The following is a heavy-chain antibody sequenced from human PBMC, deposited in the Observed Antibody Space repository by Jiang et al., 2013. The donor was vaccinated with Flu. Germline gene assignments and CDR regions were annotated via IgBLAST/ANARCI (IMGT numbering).Heavy chain of an antibody. CDR2: IYYSGST. J-gene: IGHJ5*02. CDR3: ARHNRARSWVRGVIGFDP. V-gene: IGHV4-39*01. Sequence: GPGLVKPSETLSLTCTVSGGSISSSSYYWGWIRQPPGKGLEWIGSIYYSGSTYYNPSLKSRVTISVDTSKNQFSLKLSSVTAADTAVYYCARHNRARSWVRGVIGFDPWGQGTLVTVSS. CDR1: GGSISSSSYY. D-gene: IGHD3-10*01.